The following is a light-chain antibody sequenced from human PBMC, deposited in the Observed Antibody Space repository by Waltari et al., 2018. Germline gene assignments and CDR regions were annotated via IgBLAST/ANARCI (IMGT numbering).Light chain of an antibody. J-gene: IGKJ2*01. CDR3: QQSYSTPYT. CDR1: QSISSY. CDR2: AAS. Sequence: DIQMTQSPSPLSSSVGDRLTITWRASQSISSYLNWYQQKPGKAPKLLIYAASSLQSGVPSRFSGSGSGTDFTLTISSLQPEDFATYYCQQSYSTPYTFGQGTKLEIK. V-gene: IGKV1-39*01.